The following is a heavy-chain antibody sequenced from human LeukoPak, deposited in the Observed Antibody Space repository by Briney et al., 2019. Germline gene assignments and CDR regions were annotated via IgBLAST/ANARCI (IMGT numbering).Heavy chain of an antibody. Sequence: GRSLRLSCAASGFTFSSYAMHWVRQDPGKGLEWVAVISYDGSNKYYADSVKGRFTISRDNSKNTLYLQMNSLRAEDTAVYYCARDREVLRFYGLGYYYYGMDVWGQGTTVTVSS. CDR2: ISYDGSNK. V-gene: IGHV3-30-3*01. CDR3: ARDREVLRFYGLGYYYYGMDV. J-gene: IGHJ6*02. CDR1: GFTFSSYA. D-gene: IGHD3-3*01.